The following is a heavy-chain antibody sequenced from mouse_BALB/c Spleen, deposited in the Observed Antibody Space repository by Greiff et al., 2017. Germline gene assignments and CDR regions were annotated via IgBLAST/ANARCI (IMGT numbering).Heavy chain of an antibody. J-gene: IGHJ2*01. V-gene: IGHV7-3*02. D-gene: IGHD2-1*01. CDR3: ASCCNYDFFDY. CDR2: IRNKANGYTT. CDR1: GFTFTDYY. Sequence: EVHLVESGGGLVQPGGSLRLSCATSGFTFTDYYMSWVRQPPGKALEWLGFIRNKANGYTTEYSASVKGRFTIARDNSQSILYLQMNTLRAEDSATYYCASCCNYDFFDYWGQGTTLTVSS.